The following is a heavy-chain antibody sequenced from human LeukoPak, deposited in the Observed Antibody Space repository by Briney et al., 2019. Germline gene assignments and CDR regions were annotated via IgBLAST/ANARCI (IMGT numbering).Heavy chain of an antibody. D-gene: IGHD6-13*01. V-gene: IGHV3-48*04. J-gene: IGHJ4*02. CDR1: GFTFSSYW. CDR2: ISSSGSML. Sequence: GGSLRLSCVASGFTFSSYWMSWVRQAPGKGLEWVSYISSSGSMLHYADSVEGRFTISRDNAKNSLYLQMSSLRVEDTAVYYCTRRPYGSSWYYFDYWGQGTLVTVSS. CDR3: TRRPYGSSWYYFDY.